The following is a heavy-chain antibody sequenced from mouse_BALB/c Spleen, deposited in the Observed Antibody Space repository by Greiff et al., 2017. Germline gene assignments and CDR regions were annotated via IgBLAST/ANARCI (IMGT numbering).Heavy chain of an antibody. Sequence: EVKVVESGGGLVKPGGSLKLSCAASGFTFSSYTMSWVRQTPEKRLEWVATISSGGGNTYYPDSVKGRFTISRDNAKNNLYLQMSSLRSEDTALYYCARCDGYSFAYWGQGTLVTVSA. CDR3: ARCDGYSFAY. J-gene: IGHJ3*01. D-gene: IGHD2-3*01. V-gene: IGHV5-9*03. CDR1: GFTFSSYT. CDR2: ISSGGGNT.